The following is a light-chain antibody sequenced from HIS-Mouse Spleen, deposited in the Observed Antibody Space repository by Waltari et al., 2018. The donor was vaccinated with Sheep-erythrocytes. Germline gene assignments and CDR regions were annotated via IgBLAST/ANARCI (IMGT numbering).Light chain of an antibody. CDR2: EGS. CDR3: CSYAGSSTFHVV. Sequence: QSALTQPASVSGSPGQSSTISCTGTSSDVGSQNLVSWYQQHPGKAPKLMIYEGSKRPSGVSNRFSGSKSGNTASLTISGLQAEDEADYYCCSYAGSSTFHVVFGGGTKLTVL. V-gene: IGLV2-23*03. J-gene: IGLJ2*01. CDR1: SSDVGSQNL.